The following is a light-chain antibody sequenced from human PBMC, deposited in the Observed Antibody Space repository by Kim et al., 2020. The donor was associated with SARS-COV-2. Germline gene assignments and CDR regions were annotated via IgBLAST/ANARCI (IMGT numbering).Light chain of an antibody. CDR1: QSLLHSNGYNY. Sequence: DIVMTQSPLSLPVTPGEPASISCRSSQSLLHSNGYNYLDWYLQKPGQSPQLLIYLGSNRASGVPDRFSGSGSGTDFTLKISRVEPADVGVYYCMQSLQTPLTFGGGTKVDIK. CDR2: LGS. CDR3: MQSLQTPLT. V-gene: IGKV2-28*01. J-gene: IGKJ4*01.